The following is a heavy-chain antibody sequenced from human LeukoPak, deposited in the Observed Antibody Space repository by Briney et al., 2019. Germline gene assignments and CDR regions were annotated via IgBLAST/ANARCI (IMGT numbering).Heavy chain of an antibody. Sequence: GSLRLSCAASGFTFSSYSMNWVRQAPGKGLEWVANIKQDGREKYYVDSVKGRFTISRDNAKNSLYLQMNSLRAEDTAVYYCARDLSGSGWWYNTGYYGMDVWGQGTTVTVSS. D-gene: IGHD2-15*01. CDR3: ARDLSGSGWWYNTGYYGMDV. V-gene: IGHV3-7*01. CDR2: IKQDGREK. J-gene: IGHJ6*02. CDR1: GFTFSSYS.